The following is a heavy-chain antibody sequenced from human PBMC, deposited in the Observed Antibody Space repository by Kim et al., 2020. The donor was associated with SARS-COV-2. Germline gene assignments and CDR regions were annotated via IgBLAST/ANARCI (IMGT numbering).Heavy chain of an antibody. V-gene: IGHV3-23*01. CDR1: GFTFSSDD. CDR2: ISRSSSYT. D-gene: IGHD4-17*01. Sequence: GGSLRLSCAASGFTFSSDDMSWVRQAPGKGLEWVSTISRSSSYTYYAGSVKGRFTISRDNSKNTLYLQMNSLGGEDTALYYCAKTRRDYGDSAFWYFDL. J-gene: IGHJ2*01. CDR3: AKTRRDYGDSAFWYFDL.